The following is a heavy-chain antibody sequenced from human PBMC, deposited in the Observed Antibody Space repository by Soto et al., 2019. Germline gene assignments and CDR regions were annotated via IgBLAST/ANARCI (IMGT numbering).Heavy chain of an antibody. CDR2: ISGSGGST. D-gene: IGHD6-19*01. Sequence: EVQLLESGGGLVQPGGSLRLSCAASGFTFSSYAMSWVRQAPGKGLEWVSAISGSGGSTYYADSVKGRFTISRDNSKNPLYLQMNSLRAEDTAVYYCAKDLSRRLAVAEFDYWGQGTLVTVSS. CDR3: AKDLSRRLAVAEFDY. CDR1: GFTFSSYA. J-gene: IGHJ4*02. V-gene: IGHV3-23*01.